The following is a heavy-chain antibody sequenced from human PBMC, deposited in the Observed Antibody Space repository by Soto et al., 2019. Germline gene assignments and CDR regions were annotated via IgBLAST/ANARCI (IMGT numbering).Heavy chain of an antibody. CDR2: IYYSGST. CDR1: GVSISSGDYY. Sequence: SETLSLTCTVSGVSISSGDYYWSWIRQPPGKGLEWIGYIYYSGSTYYNPSLKSRVTISVDTSKNQFSLKLSSVTAADTAVYYCARGLSEDYVWGSYRPPGDNWFDPWGQGTLVTVSS. CDR3: ARGLSEDYVWGSYRPPGDNWFDP. V-gene: IGHV4-30-4*01. J-gene: IGHJ5*02. D-gene: IGHD3-16*02.